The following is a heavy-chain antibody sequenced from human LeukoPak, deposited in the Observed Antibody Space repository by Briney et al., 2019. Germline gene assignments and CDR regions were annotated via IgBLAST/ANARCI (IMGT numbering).Heavy chain of an antibody. CDR1: GFTFSSYA. V-gene: IGHV3-30-3*01. D-gene: IGHD6-13*01. J-gene: IGHJ4*02. CDR3: VRDLGIAAIPEYYFDY. Sequence: PGRSLRLSCAASGFTFSSYAMHWVRQAPGKGLEWVAVISYDGSNKYYADSVKGRFTISRDKSRSTLYLQMNSLRAEDTAVYYCVRDLGIAAIPEYYFDYWGQGTLVTVSS. CDR2: ISYDGSNK.